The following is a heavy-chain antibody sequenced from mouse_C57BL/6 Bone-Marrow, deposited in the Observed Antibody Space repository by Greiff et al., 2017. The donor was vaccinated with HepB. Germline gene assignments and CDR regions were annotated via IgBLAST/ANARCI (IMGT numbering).Heavy chain of an antibody. CDR2: IYPGDGDT. D-gene: IGHD1-1*01. CDR1: GYAFSSYW. CDR3: AGYYGSSYDWYFDV. V-gene: IGHV1-80*01. Sequence: QVQLKESGAELVKPGASVKISCKASGYAFSSYWMNWVKQRPGKGLEWIGQIYPGDGDTNYNGKFKGKATLTADKSSSTAYMQLSSLTSEDSAVYFCAGYYGSSYDWYFDVWGTGTTVTVSS. J-gene: IGHJ1*03.